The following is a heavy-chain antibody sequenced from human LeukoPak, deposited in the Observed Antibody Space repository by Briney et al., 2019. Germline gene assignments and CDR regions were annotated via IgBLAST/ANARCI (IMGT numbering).Heavy chain of an antibody. Sequence: SETLSLTCTLSGGSISTYYWSWIRQPPGKGLEWIGYIYYSGSTGYNPSLKSRVTISVDKSKNQFSLKLTSVTAADTAMYYCATLRYCSGGSCFPKYFQHWGQGTLVTVSS. CDR3: ATLRYCSGGSCFPKYFQH. CDR2: IYYSGST. CDR1: GGSISTYY. J-gene: IGHJ1*01. D-gene: IGHD2-15*01. V-gene: IGHV4-59*08.